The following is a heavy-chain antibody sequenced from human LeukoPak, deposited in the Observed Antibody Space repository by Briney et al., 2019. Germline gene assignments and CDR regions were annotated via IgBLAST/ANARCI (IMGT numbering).Heavy chain of an antibody. CDR1: GGSISSYY. CDR2: IYTSGST. V-gene: IGHV4-4*08. J-gene: IGHJ6*03. Sequence: SETLSLTCTVSGGSISSYYWSWIRQPPGKGLEWIGYIYTSGSTNYNPSLKSRVTMSVDTSKNQFSLKLSSVTAADTAVYYCARTGRITIFVVVISGPTYCMDVWGKGTTVTVSS. CDR3: ARTGRITIFVVVISGPTYCMDV. D-gene: IGHD3-3*01.